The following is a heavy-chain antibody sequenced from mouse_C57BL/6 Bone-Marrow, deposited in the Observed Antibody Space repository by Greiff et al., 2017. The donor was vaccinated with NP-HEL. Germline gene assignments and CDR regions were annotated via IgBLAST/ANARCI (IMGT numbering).Heavy chain of an antibody. J-gene: IGHJ3*01. CDR3: ARPNWDVFFAY. CDR1: GYTFTTHP. Sequence: QVELQQSGAELVKPGASVKMSCKASGYTFTTHPIEWMKQNHGKSLEWIGNFHPYNDDTKYNEKFKGKATLTVEKSSSTVYLELSSLTSEDSAVYYCARPNWDVFFAYWGQGTLVTVSA. CDR2: FHPYNDDT. D-gene: IGHD4-1*01. V-gene: IGHV1-47*01.